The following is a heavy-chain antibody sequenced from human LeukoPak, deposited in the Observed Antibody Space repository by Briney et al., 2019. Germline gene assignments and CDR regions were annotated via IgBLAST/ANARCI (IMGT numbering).Heavy chain of an antibody. CDR3: ARGHDCGDYYYYYGMDV. Sequence: GGSLRLSCAASGFTVSSNYMSWVRQAPGKGLEWVSVIYSGGSTYYADSVKGRFTISRDNSKNTLYLQMNSLRAEDTAVYYCARGHDCGDYYYYYGMDVWGQGTTVTVSS. J-gene: IGHJ6*02. D-gene: IGHD4-17*01. V-gene: IGHV3-53*01. CDR2: IYSGGST. CDR1: GFTVSSNY.